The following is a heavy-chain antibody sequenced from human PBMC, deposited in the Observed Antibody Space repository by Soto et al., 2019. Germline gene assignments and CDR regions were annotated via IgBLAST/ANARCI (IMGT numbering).Heavy chain of an antibody. CDR2: IIPIFGTA. V-gene: IGHV1-69*13. CDR3: ARGRREYCSSTSCYRAYYYYGMDV. D-gene: IGHD2-2*02. CDR1: GGTFSSYA. Sequence: SVKVSCKASGGTFSSYAISWVRQAPGQGLEWMGGIIPIFGTANYAQKFQGRVTITADESTSTAYMELSSLRSEDTAVYYCARGRREYCSSTSCYRAYYYYGMDVWGQGPTVTVSS. J-gene: IGHJ6*02.